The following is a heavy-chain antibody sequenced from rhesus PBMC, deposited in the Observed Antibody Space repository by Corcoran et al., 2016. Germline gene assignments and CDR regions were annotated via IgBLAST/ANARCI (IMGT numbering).Heavy chain of an antibody. CDR2: IYGSRGST. J-gene: IGHJ4*01. CDR3: ARVYGSRFDY. V-gene: IGHV4-147*01. Sequence: QVQLQESGPGLLKPSETLSLTCAVSGYSISSNYWSWIRQPPGKGLGWIGYIYGSRGSTHYNPALKSRVTISTDTSKNQFSLKRSSVTAADTAGYYCARVYGSRFDYWGQGVLVTVSS. D-gene: IGHD4-29*01. CDR1: GYSISSNY.